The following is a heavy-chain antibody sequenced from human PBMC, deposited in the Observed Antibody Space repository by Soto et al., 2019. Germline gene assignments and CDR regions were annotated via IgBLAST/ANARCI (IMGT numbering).Heavy chain of an antibody. CDR2: TAPGTGPG. J-gene: IGHJ5*02. D-gene: IGHD2-15*01. CDR3: ARRDSGGFYRFFHT. CDR1: GGSLSTNP. V-gene: IGHV1-69*06. Sequence: PVKVSCKASGGSLSTNPISWVRQAPGQEIESIDETAPGTGPGNHSHKFQGLLTVPAAKSTSIVYMELTNLSSEDTAVNYCARRDSGGFYRFFHTWDQGTRVTVSS.